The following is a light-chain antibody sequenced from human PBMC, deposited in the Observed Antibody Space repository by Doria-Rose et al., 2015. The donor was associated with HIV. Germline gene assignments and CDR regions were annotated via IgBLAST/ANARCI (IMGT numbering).Light chain of an antibody. CDR3: HQYNSYPWT. J-gene: IGKJ1*01. Sequence: DIRLTQSPSTLSASVGDRVTISCRPSQSINKWLAWYQQKPRKAPNLLIYEASTLESGVPSRFSGSGSVTEFTLTISSLQADDFATYYCHQYNSYPWTFGQGTKVEIK. V-gene: IGKV1-5*03. CDR2: EAS. CDR1: QSINKW.